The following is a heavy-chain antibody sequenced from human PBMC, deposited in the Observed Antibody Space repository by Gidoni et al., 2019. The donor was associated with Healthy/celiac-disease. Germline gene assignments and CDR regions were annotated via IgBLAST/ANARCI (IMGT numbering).Heavy chain of an antibody. Sequence: EVQLVTSGGGLVPPGRSLRLSCPPSGFTFDEYAMHWVRQAPGKCLEWVAGISWKSGSIEYADSVKGRFTISRDNAKNSLYLQMNSLRAEDTSLYDCAFGAYYDYYGMDVWGQGTTVTVSS. V-gene: IGHV3-9*01. J-gene: IGHJ6*02. CDR3: AFGAYYDYYGMDV. CDR1: GFTFDEYA. CDR2: ISWKSGSI. D-gene: IGHD3-10*01.